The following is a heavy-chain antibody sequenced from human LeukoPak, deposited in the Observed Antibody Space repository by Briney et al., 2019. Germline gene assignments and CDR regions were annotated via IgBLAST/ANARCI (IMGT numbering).Heavy chain of an antibody. J-gene: IGHJ4*02. V-gene: IGHV1-69*13. CDR3: ARGIGYDSPVPYYFDY. CDR2: IIPISATA. CDR1: GGTFSSYA. Sequence: SVKVSCKASGGTFSSYAISWVRQAPGQGLEWMGGIIPISATANYAQKFQGRVTITADESTSTAYMELSSLRSEDTAVYYCARGIGYDSPVPYYFDYWGQGTLVTVSS. D-gene: IGHD5-12*01.